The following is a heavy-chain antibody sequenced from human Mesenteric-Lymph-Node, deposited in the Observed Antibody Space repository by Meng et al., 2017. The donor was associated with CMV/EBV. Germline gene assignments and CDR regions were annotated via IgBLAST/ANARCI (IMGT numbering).Heavy chain of an antibody. Sequence: VKVSCKASGYSFTSYDINWVRQASGQGLEWMGWRSTYDAGTDYAQRFQGRVTMATDTSTTTAYMELRSLESDDTAVYYCARGSYYDYWGQGTLVTVSS. CDR3: ARGSYYDY. J-gene: IGHJ4*02. V-gene: IGHV1-18*01. CDR1: GYSFTSYD. CDR2: RSTYDAGT.